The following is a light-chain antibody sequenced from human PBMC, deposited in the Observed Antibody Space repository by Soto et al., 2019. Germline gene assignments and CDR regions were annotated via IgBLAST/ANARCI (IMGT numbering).Light chain of an antibody. CDR2: GAS. CDR1: QSVSSSY. V-gene: IGKV3-20*01. CDR3: QQYGSSQWYT. Sequence: EIVLTQSPGTLSLSPGERATLSCRASQSVSSSYLAWYQQKPGQAPRLLIYGASSRATGIPDRFSGSGSGTDLTLTISRLEPEDFAVYYCQQYGSSQWYTCGQGTKLELK. J-gene: IGKJ2*01.